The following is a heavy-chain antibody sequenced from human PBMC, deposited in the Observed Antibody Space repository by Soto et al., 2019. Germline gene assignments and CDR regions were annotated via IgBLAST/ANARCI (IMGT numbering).Heavy chain of an antibody. D-gene: IGHD1-26*01. CDR3: ARDVGTYSISRVSFHP. J-gene: IGHJ5*02. CDR2: VCHSGSI. CDR1: GYSISSVSC. Sequence: SETLSLTCAVSGYSISSVSCWGWIRQSPEKGLEWIGSVCHSGSIYYNPSLKSRVTISLDTSKNQFSLKLSSVTTADKALYYCARDVGTYSISRVSFHPWGQATLVTVSX. V-gene: IGHV4-38-2*02.